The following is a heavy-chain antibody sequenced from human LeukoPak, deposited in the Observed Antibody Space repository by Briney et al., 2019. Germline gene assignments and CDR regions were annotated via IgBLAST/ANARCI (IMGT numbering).Heavy chain of an antibody. CDR3: ARHRRGTGYSSSWYEWDYGMDV. Sequence: SETLSLTCTVSGGSISSRSYYWGWIRQPPGKGLEWIGSIYYSGSTYYNPSLKSRVTISVDTSKNQFSLKLSSVTAADTAVYYCARHRRGTGYSSSWYEWDYGMDVWGQGTTVTVSS. J-gene: IGHJ6*02. CDR1: GGSISSRSYY. CDR2: IYYSGST. D-gene: IGHD6-13*01. V-gene: IGHV4-39*01.